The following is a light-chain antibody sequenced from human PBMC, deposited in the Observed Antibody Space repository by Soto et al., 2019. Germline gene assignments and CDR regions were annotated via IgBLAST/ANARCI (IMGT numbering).Light chain of an antibody. CDR2: AAS. Sequence: DIQMTQSPSSLSASVGDRVTITCRASQSIRTYLIWYQHKPGKAPKLLIYAASSLQSGVPSRFSGSGSGTDFTLTISTLQPEDFATYYCQQSYSTLALTFGGGTKVEIK. CDR3: QQSYSTLALT. CDR1: QSIRTY. V-gene: IGKV1-39*01. J-gene: IGKJ4*01.